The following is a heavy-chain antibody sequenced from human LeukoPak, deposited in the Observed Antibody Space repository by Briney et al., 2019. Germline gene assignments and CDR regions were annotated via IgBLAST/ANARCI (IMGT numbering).Heavy chain of an antibody. D-gene: IGHD3-16*01. CDR1: GGSISSGNYY. V-gene: IGHV4-61*02. Sequence: SQTLSLTCTVSGGSISSGNYYWSWIRQPAGKGLEWIGRIYTSGSTNYNPSLKSRVTISVDTSKNQFSLKLSSVTAADTAVYYCARGYPRGGDYDYFDYWGQGTLVTVSS. CDR3: ARGYPRGGDYDYFDY. CDR2: IYTSGST. J-gene: IGHJ4*02.